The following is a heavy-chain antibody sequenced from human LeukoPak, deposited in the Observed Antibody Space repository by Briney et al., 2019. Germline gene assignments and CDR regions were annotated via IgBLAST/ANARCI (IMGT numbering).Heavy chain of an antibody. J-gene: IGHJ4*02. V-gene: IGHV1-69*05. CDR1: GGTFSSYA. CDR2: IIPIFGTA. D-gene: IGHD6-19*01. Sequence: ASVKVSCKASGGTFSSYAISWVRQAPGQGLEWMGRIIPIFGTANYAQKFQGRVTITTDESTSTAYMELSGLRSEYTAVYYCARSGIPQRYSSGWSRGDYFDYWGQGTLVTVSS. CDR3: ARSGIPQRYSSGWSRGDYFDY.